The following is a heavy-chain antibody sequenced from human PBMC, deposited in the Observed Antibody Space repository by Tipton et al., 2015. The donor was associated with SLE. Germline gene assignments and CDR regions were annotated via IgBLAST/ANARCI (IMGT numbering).Heavy chain of an antibody. CDR1: GGFLSSGDYS. J-gene: IGHJ5*02. CDR3: AREVGFVATCWFGP. Sequence: TLSLTCTVSGGFLSSGDYSWSWVRQPPGKGLEWIGPIFHSGTAYYNPSLKSRVTMSVDRSRNLFSLRLTSMTAADTALYYCAREVGFVATCWFGPWGQGTLVSVSS. CDR2: IFHSGTA. V-gene: IGHV4-30-2*01. D-gene: IGHD1-26*01.